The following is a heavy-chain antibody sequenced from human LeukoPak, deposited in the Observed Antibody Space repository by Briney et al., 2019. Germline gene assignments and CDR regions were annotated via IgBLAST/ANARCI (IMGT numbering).Heavy chain of an antibody. Sequence: PGGSLRLSCAASGFTFSSYGMHWVRQAPGKGLEWVAVIWYDGSSKYYADSVKGRFTISRDNSKNTLYLQMNSLRAEDTAVYYCARGRRGGSPTYGLDVWGQGTTVTVSS. V-gene: IGHV3-33*01. CDR2: IWYDGSSK. CDR1: GFTFSSYG. CDR3: ARGRRGGSPTYGLDV. J-gene: IGHJ6*02. D-gene: IGHD2-15*01.